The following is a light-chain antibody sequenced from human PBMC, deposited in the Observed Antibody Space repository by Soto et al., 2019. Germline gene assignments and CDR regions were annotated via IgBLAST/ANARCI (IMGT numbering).Light chain of an antibody. CDR3: AAWDDRLSGGV. CDR1: NSNIGTYT. J-gene: IGLJ3*02. CDR2: TDY. V-gene: IGLV1-44*01. Sequence: QSVLTQPPSACGTPGQRVILSCSGSNSNIGTYTVNWYQQLPGTAPKLLIDTDYHRPSGVPDRFAGSRSGTSASLATSGLQAEAEADYDCAAWDDRLSGGVFGGGTELTVL.